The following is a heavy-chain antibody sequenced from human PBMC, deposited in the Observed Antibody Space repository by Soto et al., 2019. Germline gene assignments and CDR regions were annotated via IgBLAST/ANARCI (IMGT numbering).Heavy chain of an antibody. CDR2: INPQNGGT. CDR1: GYTFTGHY. Sequence: ASVKVSCKASGYTFTGHYIYWMRQAPGQGLERMGWINPQNGGTNSAQQFQGRITMTSDTSSTTAYLEVSTLRSDDTAVYYCARAYHYFDFSNNYLDYFDYWGQGTLVT. CDR3: ARAYHYFDFSNNYLDYFDY. J-gene: IGHJ4*02. D-gene: IGHD3-3*01. V-gene: IGHV1-2*02.